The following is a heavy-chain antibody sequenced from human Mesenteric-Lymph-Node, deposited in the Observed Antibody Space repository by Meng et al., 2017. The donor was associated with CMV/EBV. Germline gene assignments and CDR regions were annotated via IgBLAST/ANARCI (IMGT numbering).Heavy chain of an antibody. V-gene: IGHV3-21*01. J-gene: IGHJ3*02. CDR3: ARVKSRETSKSPPGAFDI. CDR1: GFTFSSYS. Sequence: GGSLRLSCAASGFTFSSYSMNWVRQAPGKGLEWVSSISSSSSYIYYADSVKGRFTISRDNAKNSLYLHMNSLRAEDTAVYYCARVKSRETSKSPPGAFDIWGQGTMVTVSS. D-gene: IGHD5-24*01. CDR2: ISSSSSYI.